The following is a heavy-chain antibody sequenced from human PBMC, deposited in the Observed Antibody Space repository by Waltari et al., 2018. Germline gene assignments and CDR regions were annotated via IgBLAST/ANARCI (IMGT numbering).Heavy chain of an antibody. J-gene: IGHJ6*03. V-gene: IGHV2-5*01. Sequence: QITLKESGPTLVKPTQTLTLTCTFSGFSLSTSGVAVGWIRQPPGEALEWLGLIFWNDDKRYTPNPKSRLTITKDTSKNQVVLTMTNMDAVDTATYYCARYDRAAAGPYYFYYMDVWGKGTTVTVSS. CDR2: IFWNDDK. CDR3: ARYDRAAAGPYYFYYMDV. CDR1: GFSLSTSGVA. D-gene: IGHD6-13*01.